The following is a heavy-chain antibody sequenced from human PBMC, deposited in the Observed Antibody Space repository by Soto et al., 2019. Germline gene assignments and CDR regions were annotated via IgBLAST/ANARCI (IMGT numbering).Heavy chain of an antibody. CDR2: INPNSGGT. D-gene: IGHD1-7*01. J-gene: IGHJ5*02. V-gene: IGHV1-2*02. CDR1: GYTFTGYY. Sequence: ASVKVSCKASGYTFTGYYMHWVRQAPGQGLEWMGWINPNSGGTNYAQKFQGRVTMTRDTSISTAYMELSRLRSDDTAVYYCARVLLTRTTSGTPPFDPWGQGTLATVYS. CDR3: ARVLLTRTTSGTPPFDP.